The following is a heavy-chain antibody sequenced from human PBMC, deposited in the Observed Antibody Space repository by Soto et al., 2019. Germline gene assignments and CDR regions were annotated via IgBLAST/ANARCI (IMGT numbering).Heavy chain of an antibody. CDR3: ARVPDR. Sequence: PSETLSLTWAVSGGSISRGGNSWSWLRQPPGKGLEWIGYIYHSGSTYYNPSLKSRVTISVDRSKNQFSLKLSSVTAAVAAVYYCARVPDRWGQGTLVTVSS. CDR1: GGSISRGGNS. J-gene: IGHJ5*02. D-gene: IGHD2-2*01. CDR2: IYHSGST. V-gene: IGHV4-30-2*01.